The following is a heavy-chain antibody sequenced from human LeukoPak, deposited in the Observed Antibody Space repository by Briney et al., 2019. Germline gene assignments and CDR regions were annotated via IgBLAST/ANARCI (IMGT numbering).Heavy chain of an antibody. D-gene: IGHD3-3*01. CDR3: ARSPLLDYDFWSGYTHYFDY. V-gene: IGHV5-51*01. CDR1: GYSFTSYW. Sequence: GESLKISCKGSGYSFTSYWIGWVRQMPGKGLEWMGIIYPGDSDTRYSPSFQGQVTISADKSISTAYLQWSSLKASDTAMYYCARSPLLDYDFWSGYTHYFDYWGQGTLVTASS. CDR2: IYPGDSDT. J-gene: IGHJ4*02.